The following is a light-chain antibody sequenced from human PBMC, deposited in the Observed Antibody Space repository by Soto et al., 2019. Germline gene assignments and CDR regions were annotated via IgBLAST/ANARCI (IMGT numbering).Light chain of an antibody. CDR3: QQRSNWPQLT. CDR1: QSVSKY. V-gene: IGKV3-11*01. J-gene: IGKJ4*01. Sequence: EIVLTQSPATLSLSPGERATHSCRASQSVSKYLAWYQQKPGQAPRLLIHDASNRATGIPARFSGSGSGTDFTLTISSLEPEDFGVYYCQQRSNWPQLTFGGGTKVEIK. CDR2: DAS.